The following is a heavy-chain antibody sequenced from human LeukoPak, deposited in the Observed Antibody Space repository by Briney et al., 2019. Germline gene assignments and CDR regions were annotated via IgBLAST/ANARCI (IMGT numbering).Heavy chain of an antibody. V-gene: IGHV4-61*01. J-gene: IGHJ4*02. CDR1: GGSVSSGSYY. CDR3: AREAMYSYGNNFDY. CDR2: IYYSGST. D-gene: IGHD5-18*01. Sequence: SETLSLTCTVSGGSVSSGSYYWSWIRQPPGKGLEWIGYIYYSGSTNYNPSLKSRVTISVDTSKYQSSLKLSSVTAADTAVYHCAREAMYSYGNNFDYWGQGTLVTVSS.